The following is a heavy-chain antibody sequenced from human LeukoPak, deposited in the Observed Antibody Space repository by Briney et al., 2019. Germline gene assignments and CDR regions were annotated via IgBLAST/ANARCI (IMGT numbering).Heavy chain of an antibody. CDR2: INHSGST. CDR1: GGSFSGYY. D-gene: IGHD6-13*01. V-gene: IGHV4-34*01. CDR3: ARGRRIAAAGRGTYYFDY. J-gene: IGHJ4*02. Sequence: SETLSLTCAVYGGSFSGYYWSWIRQTPGKGLEWIGEINHSGSTNYNPSLKSRVTISVDTSKNQFSLKLSSVTAADTAVYYCARGRRIAAAGRGTYYFDYWGQGTLVTVSS.